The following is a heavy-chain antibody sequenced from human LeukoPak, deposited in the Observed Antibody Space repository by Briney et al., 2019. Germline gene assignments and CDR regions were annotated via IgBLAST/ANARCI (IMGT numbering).Heavy chain of an antibody. CDR1: GGSISSYY. J-gene: IGHJ4*02. CDR3: ARAGIYGSGSHYFDY. D-gene: IGHD3-10*01. V-gene: IGHV4-59*13. Sequence: PSETLSLTCTVSGGSISSYYWSWIRQPPGKGLEWIGYIYYSGSTNYNPSLKSRVTISVDTSKNQFSLKLRSVTAADTAVYYCARAGIYGSGSHYFDYWGQGTLITVSS. CDR2: IYYSGST.